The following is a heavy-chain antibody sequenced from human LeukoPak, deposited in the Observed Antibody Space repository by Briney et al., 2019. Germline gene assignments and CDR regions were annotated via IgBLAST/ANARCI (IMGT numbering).Heavy chain of an antibody. CDR3: AKGLLWFGDPKNYMDV. CDR2: ISSSGDTI. D-gene: IGHD3-10*01. V-gene: IGHV3-11*01. J-gene: IGHJ6*03. Sequence: GGSLRLSCAASGFIFSDYYMTWIRQAPGKGLEGLSYISSSGDTIYYADSVKGRFIISRDNAKNSLYLQMNSLRAEDTAVYYCAKGLLWFGDPKNYMDVWGKGTTVTVSS. CDR1: GFIFSDYY.